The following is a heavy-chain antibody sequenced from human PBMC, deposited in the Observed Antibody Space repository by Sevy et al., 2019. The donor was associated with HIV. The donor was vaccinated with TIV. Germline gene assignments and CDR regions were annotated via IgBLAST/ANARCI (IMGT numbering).Heavy chain of an antibody. CDR3: TITNNWNYPGGMDV. J-gene: IGHJ6*02. V-gene: IGHV3-11*01. CDR2: ISSSGSTI. CDR1: GFTFSDYY. D-gene: IGHD1-7*01. Sequence: GGSLRLSCAASGFTFSDYYMSWIRQAPGKGLEWVSSISSSGSTIYYEDSLKGRFTISRDNAKNSLYLQMNSLRAEDTAVYYCTITNNWNYPGGMDVWGQGTTVTVSS.